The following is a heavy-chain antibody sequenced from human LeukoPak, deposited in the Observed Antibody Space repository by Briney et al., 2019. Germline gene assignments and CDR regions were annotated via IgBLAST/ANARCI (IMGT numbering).Heavy chain of an antibody. V-gene: IGHV4-4*07. CDR3: ARGRRMDLGYCSSTSCYTYWFDP. CDR2: IYTSGST. J-gene: IGHJ5*02. CDR1: GGSISSYY. D-gene: IGHD2-2*02. Sequence: SETLSLTCTVSGGSISSYYWSWLRQPAGKGLEWIGRIYTSGSTNYNPSLKSRVTMSVDTSKNQFSLKLSSVTAADTAVYYCARGRRMDLGYCSSTSCYTYWFDPWGQGTLVAVSS.